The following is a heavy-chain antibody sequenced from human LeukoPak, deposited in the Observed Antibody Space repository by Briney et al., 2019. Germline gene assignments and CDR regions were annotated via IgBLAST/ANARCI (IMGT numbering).Heavy chain of an antibody. V-gene: IGHV3-74*01. CDR1: GFTFSTYW. J-gene: IGHJ4*02. D-gene: IGHD1-26*01. CDR2: INSDGSST. Sequence: GGSLRLSCAAPGFTFSTYWMHWVRQAPGKGLVWVSRINSDGSSTTYADSVKGRFTISRDNAKNTLYLQMNSLRGEDTAVYFCARGYSGTYRVDYWGQGTLVTVSS. CDR3: ARGYSGTYRVDY.